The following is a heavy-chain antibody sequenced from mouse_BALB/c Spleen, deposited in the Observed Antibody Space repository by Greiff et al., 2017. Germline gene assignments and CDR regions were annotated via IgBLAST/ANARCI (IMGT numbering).Heavy chain of an antibody. CDR1: GFNFNDTY. J-gene: IGHJ1*01. Sequence: VQLQQSGAELVKPGASVKLSCTASGFNFNDTYMHWVKQRPEQGLEWIGRIDPANGNTKYDPKFQGKATITADTSSNTAYLQLSSLTSEDTAVYYCASGGPYGNHGAFDVWGAGTTVTVSS. CDR2: IDPANGNT. V-gene: IGHV14-3*02. D-gene: IGHD2-1*01. CDR3: ASGGPYGNHGAFDV.